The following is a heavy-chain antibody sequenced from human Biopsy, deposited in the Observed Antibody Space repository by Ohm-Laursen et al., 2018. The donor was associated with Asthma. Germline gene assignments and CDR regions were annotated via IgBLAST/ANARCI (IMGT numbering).Heavy chain of an antibody. D-gene: IGHD3-3*02. Sequence: SLRLSCAAFGFTFGDYWMSWVRQAPGRGLEWVATIKHDGTEKNHVDSLKGRFTISRDNAKNSLYLQMNSLRAEDTAVYYCARTFHFWSPYHAEHYQLWGQGTLVTVPS. V-gene: IGHV3-7*01. CDR1: GFTFGDYW. CDR3: ARTFHFWSPYHAEHYQL. J-gene: IGHJ1*01. CDR2: IKHDGTEK.